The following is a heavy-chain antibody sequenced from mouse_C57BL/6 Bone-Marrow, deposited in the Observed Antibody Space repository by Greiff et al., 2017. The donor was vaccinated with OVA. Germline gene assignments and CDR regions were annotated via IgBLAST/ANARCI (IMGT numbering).Heavy chain of an antibody. Sequence: VKLQESGPGLVAPSQRLSITCTVSGFSLTSYAISWVRQPPGKGLEWLGVIWTGGGTNYNSALKSRLSISKDNSKSQVFLKMNSLQTDDTARYYCARNYYDYDGFAYWGQGTLVTVSA. CDR3: ARNYYDYDGFAY. CDR2: IWTGGGT. V-gene: IGHV2-9-1*01. D-gene: IGHD2-4*01. J-gene: IGHJ3*01. CDR1: GFSLTSYA.